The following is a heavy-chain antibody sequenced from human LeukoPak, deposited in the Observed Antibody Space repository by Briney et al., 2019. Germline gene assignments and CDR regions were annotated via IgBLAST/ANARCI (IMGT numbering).Heavy chain of an antibody. D-gene: IGHD3-10*01. CDR2: ISYDGSNK. J-gene: IGHJ4*02. V-gene: IGHV3-30*18. CDR3: AKDGAVRGVMPYYFDY. CDR1: GFTFSNHG. Sequence: PGGSLRLSCAASGFTFSNHGMHWVRQAPGKGLEWVAVISYDGSNKYYTDSVKGRFTISRDNSKNTLYLQMNSLRAEDTAVYYCAKDGAVRGVMPYYFDYWGQGTLVTVSS.